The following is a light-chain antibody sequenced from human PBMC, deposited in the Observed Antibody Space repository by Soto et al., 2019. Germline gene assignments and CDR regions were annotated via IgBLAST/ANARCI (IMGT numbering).Light chain of an antibody. CDR2: DVN. CDR1: ISDVGGFNS. J-gene: IGLJ1*01. Sequence: QSVLTQPRSVSGSPGQSVTISCTGTISDVGGFNSVSWYQQHPGKAPKLMIYDVNKRPSGVPDRFSGSKSGSTASLTISGLQAEDEADYYCCSYAGSYSYAFANGTKVTV. CDR3: CSYAGSYSYA. V-gene: IGLV2-11*01.